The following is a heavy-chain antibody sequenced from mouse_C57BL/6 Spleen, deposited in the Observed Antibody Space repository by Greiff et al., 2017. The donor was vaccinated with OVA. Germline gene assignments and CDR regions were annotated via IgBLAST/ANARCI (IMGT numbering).Heavy chain of an antibody. V-gene: IGHV1-54*01. CDR2: INPGSGGT. Sequence: QVQLQQSGAELVRPGTSVKVSCKASGYAFTNYLIEWVKQRPGQGLEWIGVINPGSGGTYYNEKFKGKATLTADKSSSTAYLQRSSLTAEDSAVYFCASSVYGNYFDYWGQGTTLTVSS. CDR1: GYAFTNYL. D-gene: IGHD2-1*01. CDR3: ASSVYGNYFDY. J-gene: IGHJ2*01.